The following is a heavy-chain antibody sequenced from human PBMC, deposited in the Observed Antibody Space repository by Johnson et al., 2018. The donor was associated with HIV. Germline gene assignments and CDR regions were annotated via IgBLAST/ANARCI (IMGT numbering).Heavy chain of an antibody. V-gene: IGHV3-30*02. D-gene: IGHD3-22*01. CDR3: AKDPYDSSGYRRDAFDI. Sequence: QVQLVESGGGVVQPGGSLRLSCAASGFTFSSYGMHWVRQAPGKGLEWVAFIRYDGRNKYYADSVKGRFTISRDNSKNTLYLQMNSLRAEDTAVYYCAKDPYDSSGYRRDAFDIWGQGTMVTVSS. CDR1: GFTFSSYG. CDR2: IRYDGRNK. J-gene: IGHJ3*02.